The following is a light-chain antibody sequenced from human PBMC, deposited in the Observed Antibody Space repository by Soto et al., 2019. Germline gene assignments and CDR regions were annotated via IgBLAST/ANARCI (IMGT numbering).Light chain of an antibody. V-gene: IGLV3-1*01. Sequence: SYELTQPPSVSVSPGQTASITCSGDKLGDKYACWYQQKPGQSPVLVIYQDSKRPSGIPERFSGSNSGNTATLTISGTQAMDEADYYCQAWDSSLGYVFGTGTQLTVL. CDR2: QDS. CDR1: KLGDKY. CDR3: QAWDSSLGYV. J-gene: IGLJ1*01.